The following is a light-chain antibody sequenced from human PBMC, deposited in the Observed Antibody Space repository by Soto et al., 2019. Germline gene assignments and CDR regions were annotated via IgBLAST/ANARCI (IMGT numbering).Light chain of an antibody. Sequence: EIVLTQSPGTLSLSPGERATLSCRASQSVSSSYLAWYQQKPGQAPRLLIYGASSGATGIPDRFSGSGSGTDFTLTISRLEPEDFAVYYCQQYGSSPLFTFAPGTKVDIK. V-gene: IGKV3-20*01. CDR1: QSVSSSY. J-gene: IGKJ3*01. CDR2: GAS. CDR3: QQYGSSPLFT.